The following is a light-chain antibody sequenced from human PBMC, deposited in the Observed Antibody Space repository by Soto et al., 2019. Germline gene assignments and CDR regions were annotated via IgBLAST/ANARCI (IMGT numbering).Light chain of an antibody. Sequence: DIQLTQSPSFLSPSIGESVTITCGGSQVISTSLAWYQVKPGKAPKLLIYAASTLESGVPSRFRATVSGTDFTLTISRLETEDFALYYCQQYGSSDTITFGHGTRLEI. CDR2: AAS. J-gene: IGKJ5*01. V-gene: IGKV1-9*01. CDR1: QVISTS. CDR3: QQYGSSDTIT.